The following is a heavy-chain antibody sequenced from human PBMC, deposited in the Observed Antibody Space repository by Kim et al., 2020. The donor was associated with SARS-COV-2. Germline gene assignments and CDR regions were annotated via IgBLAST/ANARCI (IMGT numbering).Heavy chain of an antibody. CDR3: ARHQSSGWYWGYAFDI. CDR1: GGSISSSSYY. CDR2: IYYSGST. Sequence: SETLSLTCTVSGGSISSSSYYWGWIRQPPGKGLEWIGSIYYSGSTYYNPSLKSRVTISVYTSKNQFSLKLSSVTAADTAVYYCARHQSSGWYWGYAFDIWGQGTMVTVSS. D-gene: IGHD6-19*01. V-gene: IGHV4-39*01. J-gene: IGHJ3*02.